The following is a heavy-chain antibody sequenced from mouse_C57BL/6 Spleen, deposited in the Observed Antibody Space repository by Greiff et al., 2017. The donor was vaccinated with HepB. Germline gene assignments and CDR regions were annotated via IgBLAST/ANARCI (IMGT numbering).Heavy chain of an antibody. CDR3: ARHTPPYTVVDWDFDV. J-gene: IGHJ1*03. D-gene: IGHD1-1*01. CDR2: ISGGGGNT. Sequence: EVQGVESGGGLVKPGGSLKLSCAASGFTFSSYTMSWVRQTPEKRLEWVATISGGGGNTYYPDSVKGRFTISRDNAKNTLYLQMSSLRSEDTALYYCARHTPPYTVVDWDFDVWGTGTTVTVSS. CDR1: GFTFSSYT. V-gene: IGHV5-9*01.